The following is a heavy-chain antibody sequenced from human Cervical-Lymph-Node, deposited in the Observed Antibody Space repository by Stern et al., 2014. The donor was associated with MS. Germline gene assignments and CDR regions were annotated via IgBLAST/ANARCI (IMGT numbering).Heavy chain of an antibody. CDR1: GFTFDDYA. CDR3: AKGLWFGELSSYYFDY. Sequence: EVQLVESGGGLVQPGRSLRLSCAASGFTFDDYAMHWVRQAPGKGLEWVSGISWNSGSIGYADSVKGRFTISRDNAKNSLYLQMNSLRAEDTALYYCAKGLWFGELSSYYFDYWGQGTLVNVSS. V-gene: IGHV3-9*01. D-gene: IGHD3-10*01. J-gene: IGHJ4*02. CDR2: ISWNSGSI.